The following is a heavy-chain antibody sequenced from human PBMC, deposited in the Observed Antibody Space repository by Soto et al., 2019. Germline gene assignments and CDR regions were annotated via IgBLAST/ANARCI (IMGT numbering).Heavy chain of an antibody. CDR2: ISGSGGSK. Sequence: GGSLRLSCAASGSTFTTYTMSWVRRAPGKGLEWVSVISGSGGSKSYADSVKGRFTISRDNSKNTLYLQMNSLRAEDTAVYYCARDLDSSSSEWLVKYYYYGVDVWGQGTTVTVSS. V-gene: IGHV3-23*01. CDR1: GSTFTTYT. J-gene: IGHJ6*02. D-gene: IGHD6-13*01. CDR3: ARDLDSSSSEWLVKYYYYGVDV.